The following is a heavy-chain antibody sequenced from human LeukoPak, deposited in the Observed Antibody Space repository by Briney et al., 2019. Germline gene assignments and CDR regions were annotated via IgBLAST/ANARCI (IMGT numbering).Heavy chain of an antibody. CDR1: GFTFSTYN. D-gene: IGHD2-8*01. CDR3: ARGGGKVYQTSWFDP. V-gene: IGHV3-21*01. J-gene: IGHJ5*02. CDR2: IGSDSSYI. Sequence: PGGSLRLSCAASGFTFSTYNMNWVRQAPGKGLELVSCIGSDSSYIYYADSVKGRFTISRDYAKNSLYLQMNSLTAEDTAVYYCARGGGKVYQTSWFDPWGQGTLVTVSS.